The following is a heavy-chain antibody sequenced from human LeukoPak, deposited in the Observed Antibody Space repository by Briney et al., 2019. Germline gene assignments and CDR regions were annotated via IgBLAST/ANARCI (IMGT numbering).Heavy chain of an antibody. CDR2: IYSGGTT. D-gene: IGHD3-22*01. V-gene: IGHV3-53*01. CDR1: GFTVSDNY. Sequence: GGSLRLSCAASGFTVSDNYMSWVRQAPGKGLEWVSVIYSGGTTYSADSVKGRFTISRDNSKNTLYLQMNSLRAEDTAVYYCARHDSWAGWFDPWGQGTLVSVSS. CDR3: ARHDSWAGWFDP. J-gene: IGHJ5*02.